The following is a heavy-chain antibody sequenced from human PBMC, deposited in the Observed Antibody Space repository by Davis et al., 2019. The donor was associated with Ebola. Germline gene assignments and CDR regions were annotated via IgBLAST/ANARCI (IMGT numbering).Heavy chain of an antibody. CDR1: GFTFSNYG. V-gene: IGHV3-64D*08. J-gene: IGHJ4*02. Sequence: GESLKISCVASGFTFSNYGMHWVRQAPGKGLEYVSAIKSDGYSANSADSVKGRFTVSRDNSKNTVYLQMTRLKVEDTAVYYCVKGWLVHDFWGQGTLVTVSP. CDR3: VKGWLVHDF. CDR2: IKSDGYSA. D-gene: IGHD6-6*01.